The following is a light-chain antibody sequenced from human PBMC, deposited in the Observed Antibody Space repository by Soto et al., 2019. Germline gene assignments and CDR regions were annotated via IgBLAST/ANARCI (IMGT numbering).Light chain of an antibody. CDR3: YSYAGSYTWV. Sequence: QSALTQPASVSGSPGQSITISCTGTSSDVGGYNYVSWYQQHPGKAPKLMIYYASKRPSGVPARFSGSKSGSTASLTISGLQAEDEADYYCYSYAGSYTWVFGGGTKLTVL. CDR2: YAS. J-gene: IGLJ3*02. CDR1: SSDVGGYNY. V-gene: IGLV2-11*01.